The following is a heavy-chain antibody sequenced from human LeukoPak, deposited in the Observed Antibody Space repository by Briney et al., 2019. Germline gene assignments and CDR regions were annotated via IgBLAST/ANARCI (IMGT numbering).Heavy chain of an antibody. CDR1: GFTFSSYA. Sequence: GGSLRLSCAASGFTFSSYAMSWVRQAPGKGLEWVSAISGSGGSTYYADSVKGRFTISRDNSKNALYLQMNSLRAEDTAVYYCAKSSMVRGVINNYWGQGTLVTVSS. D-gene: IGHD3-10*01. CDR2: ISGSGGST. J-gene: IGHJ4*02. V-gene: IGHV3-23*01. CDR3: AKSSMVRGVINNY.